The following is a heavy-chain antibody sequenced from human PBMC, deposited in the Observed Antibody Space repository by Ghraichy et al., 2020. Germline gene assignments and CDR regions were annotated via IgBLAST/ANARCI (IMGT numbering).Heavy chain of an antibody. Sequence: LTCEASGFTFSSYAMSWVRQTPGKGLEWVSGISGSGDSTYYADSVKGRFTISRDNSKNTLYLQMNSLRAEDTAVYYCAKGIAAGTTTISYFYNGLDVWGHGTTVTVSS. J-gene: IGHJ6*02. CDR3: AKGIAAGTTTISYFYNGLDV. CDR1: GFTFSSYA. CDR2: ISGSGDST. V-gene: IGHV3-23*01. D-gene: IGHD6-13*01.